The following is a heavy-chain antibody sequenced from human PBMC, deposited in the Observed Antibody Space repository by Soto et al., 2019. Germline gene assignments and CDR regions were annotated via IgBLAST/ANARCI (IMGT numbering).Heavy chain of an antibody. J-gene: IGHJ4*02. V-gene: IGHV4-39*01. D-gene: IGHD2-15*01. CDR3: ARHVSYCTRGSCYPHFDD. CDR1: GDSISSSPFY. Sequence: SETLSLTCSVSGDSISSSPFYWGWIRQPPGKGLEWIGNINYKHRPIHSPSLKSRVTISVDKSKKQFSLTRTSGTAADTALYYCARHVSYCTRGSCYPHFDDWGQVALVT. CDR2: INYKHRP.